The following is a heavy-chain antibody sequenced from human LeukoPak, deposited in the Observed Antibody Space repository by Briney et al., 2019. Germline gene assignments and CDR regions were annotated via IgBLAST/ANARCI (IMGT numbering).Heavy chain of an antibody. D-gene: IGHD4-17*01. V-gene: IGHV3-23*01. CDR2: ISGSGGST. CDR1: GFTFSSYA. Sequence: GGSLRLSCAASGFTFSSYAMSWVRQAPGKGLEWVSAISGSGGSTYYADSVKGRFTISRDNSKNTLYLQMNSLRAEDTAVYYCAKHGDYGPDYYYCGMDVWGQGTTVTVSS. CDR3: AKHGDYGPDYYYCGMDV. J-gene: IGHJ6*02.